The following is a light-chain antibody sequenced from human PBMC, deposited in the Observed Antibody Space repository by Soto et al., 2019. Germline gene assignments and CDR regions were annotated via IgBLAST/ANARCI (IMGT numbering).Light chain of an antibody. V-gene: IGLV2-8*01. CDR2: EVN. CDR1: SRDVGGYNY. CDR3: SSYGGTNTLVM. J-gene: IGLJ3*02. Sequence: QSALTQPPSASGSPGQSVTISCTGTSRDVGGYNYVSWYQQHPGKAPKLIIYEVNKRPSGVPDRFSGSKSGNTASLTVTGLQAEDEADYYCSSYGGTNTLVMFGGGTQLTVL.